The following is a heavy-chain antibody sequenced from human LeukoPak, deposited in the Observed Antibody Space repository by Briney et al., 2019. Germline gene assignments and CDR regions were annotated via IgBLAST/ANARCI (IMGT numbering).Heavy chain of an antibody. V-gene: IGHV1-69*01. D-gene: IGHD4-23*01. CDR2: IIPIFGTA. J-gene: IGHJ4*02. CDR1: RCTFSSYA. CDR3: AVVSTVVSGFYY. Sequence: SVKVSFKSSRCTFSSYAISWVRQAPGQGLEWMGGIIPIFGTANYAQKFQGRVTITADESTSTAYMELSSLRSEDTAVYYCAVVSTVVSGFYYWGQGTLVTVSS.